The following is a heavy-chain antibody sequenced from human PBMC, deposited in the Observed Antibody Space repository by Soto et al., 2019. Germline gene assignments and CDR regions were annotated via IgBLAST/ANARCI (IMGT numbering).Heavy chain of an antibody. J-gene: IGHJ6*03. Sequence: EVQLVESGGGLVQPGGSLRLSCAASGFTFSNYWMYWVRQAPGKGLEWVSRINSDGSVSRYADSVKGRLTISRDNVKNTLYLQMDSLTAEDTAVYYCARGDCVGGTCYSLAGSFYYYMDVWGKGTTVTVFS. CDR1: GFTFSNYW. CDR3: ARGDCVGGTCYSLAGSFYYYMDV. D-gene: IGHD2-15*01. CDR2: INSDGSVS. V-gene: IGHV3-74*02.